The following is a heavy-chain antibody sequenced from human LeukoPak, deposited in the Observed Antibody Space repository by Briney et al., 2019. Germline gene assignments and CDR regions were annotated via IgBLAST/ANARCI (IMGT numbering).Heavy chain of an antibody. CDR1: GFSFTKAW. V-gene: IGHV3-15*01. CDR3: TTGISISGVVVDP. J-gene: IGHJ5*02. CDR2: IKTKTEGETT. Sequence: GGSLRLSCVASGFSFTKAWMSWVRQAPGKGLEWVGHIKTKTEGETTGYAAPVKGRLTISRDDSKNTLYLQMNSLKSEDTGVYYCTTGISISGVVVDPWGQGTLVTVSS. D-gene: IGHD3-3*01.